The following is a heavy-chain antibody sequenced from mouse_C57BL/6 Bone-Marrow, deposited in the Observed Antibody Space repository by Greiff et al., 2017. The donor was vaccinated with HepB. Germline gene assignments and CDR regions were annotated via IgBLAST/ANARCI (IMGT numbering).Heavy chain of an antibody. D-gene: IGHD1-1*01. J-gene: IGHJ2*01. CDR3: ARDYGSSYYFDY. Sequence: VQLQQSGAELVRPGTSVKVSCKASGYAFTNYLIEWVKQRPGQGLEWIGVINPGSGGTNYNEKFKGKATLTVDKSSSTAYMQLSSLTSEDSAVYFCARDYGSSYYFDYWGRGTTLTGSS. CDR2: INPGSGGT. CDR1: GYAFTNYL. V-gene: IGHV1-54*01.